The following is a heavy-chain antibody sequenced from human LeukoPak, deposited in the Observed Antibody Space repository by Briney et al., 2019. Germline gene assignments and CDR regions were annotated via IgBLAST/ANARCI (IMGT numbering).Heavy chain of an antibody. CDR1: GYTFTSYA. V-gene: IGHV1-3*01. J-gene: IGHJ4*02. D-gene: IGHD3-9*01. CDR3: ARGGRLVLRYFDWLLWSFDY. Sequence: ASVKVSCKASGYTFTSYAMHWVRQAPGQRLEWMGWINAGNGNTKYSQKFQGRVTITRDTSASTAYMELSSLRSEDTAVYYCARGGRLVLRYFDWLLWSFDYWGQGTLVAVSS. CDR2: INAGNGNT.